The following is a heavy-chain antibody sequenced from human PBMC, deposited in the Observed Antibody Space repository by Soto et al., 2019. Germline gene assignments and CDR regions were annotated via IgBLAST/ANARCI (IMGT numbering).Heavy chain of an antibody. Sequence: GESLKISCKGSGYSFTSYWIGWVRQMPGKGLGWVGIIYPGDSDTRYSPSFHGQVTISADKSISAAYLQWSSLKASDTAMYYCARLKRMVVAATYYYYGMDVWGQGTTVTVSS. J-gene: IGHJ6*02. CDR3: ARLKRMVVAATYYYYGMDV. D-gene: IGHD2-15*01. V-gene: IGHV5-51*01. CDR2: IYPGDSDT. CDR1: GYSFTSYW.